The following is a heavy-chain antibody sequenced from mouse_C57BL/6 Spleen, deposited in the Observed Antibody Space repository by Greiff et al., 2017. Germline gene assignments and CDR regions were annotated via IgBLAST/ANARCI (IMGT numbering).Heavy chain of an antibody. CDR2: INPSSGYT. Sequence: VKLVESGAELAKPGASVTLSCKASGYTFTSYWMHWVKQRPGQGLEWIGYINPSSGYTTYNQTFKDKATLTADKSSSTAYMQLSSLTYEDSAVYYCARSGIYYGYVAWFAYWGQGTLVTVSA. CDR1: GYTFTSYW. V-gene: IGHV1-7*01. J-gene: IGHJ3*01. CDR3: ARSGIYYGYVAWFAY. D-gene: IGHD2-2*01.